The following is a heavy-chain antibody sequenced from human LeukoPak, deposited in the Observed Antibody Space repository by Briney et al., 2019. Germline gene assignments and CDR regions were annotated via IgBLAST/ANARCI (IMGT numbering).Heavy chain of an antibody. CDR2: INPNSGGT. Sequence: GASXKVSCKASGYTFTSYYMHWVRQAPGQGLEWMGRINPNSGGTNYAQKFQGRVTITRDTSISTAYMELSRLRSDDTAVYYCATNSQWLVGNWFDPWGQGTLVTVSS. V-gene: IGHV1-2*06. J-gene: IGHJ5*02. CDR3: ATNSQWLVGNWFDP. D-gene: IGHD6-19*01. CDR1: GYTFTSYY.